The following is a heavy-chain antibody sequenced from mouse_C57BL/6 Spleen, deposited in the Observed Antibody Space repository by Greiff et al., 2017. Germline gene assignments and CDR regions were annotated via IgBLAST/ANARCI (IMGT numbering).Heavy chain of an antibody. V-gene: IGHV1-80*01. D-gene: IGHD2-1*01. CDR2: IYPGDGDT. CDR1: GYAFSSYW. J-gene: IGHJ4*01. Sequence: VQLQQSGPELVKPGASVKISCKASGYAFSSYWMNWVKQRPGKGLEWIGQIYPGDGDTNYNGKFKGKATLTADKSSSTAYMQLSSLTSEDSAVYFCARKGDGNYGDYWGQGTSVTVSS. CDR3: ARKGDGNYGDY.